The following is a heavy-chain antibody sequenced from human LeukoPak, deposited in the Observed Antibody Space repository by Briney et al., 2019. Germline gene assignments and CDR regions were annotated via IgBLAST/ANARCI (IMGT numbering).Heavy chain of an antibody. Sequence: ASVMVSCKASGYIFIDYYLHWVRQAPGQGLEWMGWINVHTGGMIYAQDFQGRVAMTRDTSISTAYMELSRLTSDDTAAYYCARGHPGGNYRDYYMDVWGKGTTVTVSS. J-gene: IGHJ6*03. V-gene: IGHV1-2*02. CDR3: ARGHPGGNYRDYYMDV. D-gene: IGHD1-26*01. CDR2: INVHTGGM. CDR1: GYIFIDYY.